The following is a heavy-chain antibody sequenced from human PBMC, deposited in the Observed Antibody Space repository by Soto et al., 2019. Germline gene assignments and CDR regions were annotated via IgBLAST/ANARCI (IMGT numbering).Heavy chain of an antibody. CDR3: ARAYGAPNFDY. CDR2: IYHSGSS. Sequence: QLQLQESGSGLVKPSQTLSLTCAVSGGSISSGAHSWSWIRQPPGKGLEWIGYIYHSGSSYYNPSLKRRVTMSVDRPKNQFSLKLSSVTAADTAVYFCARAYGAPNFDYWGQGILVTVSS. D-gene: IGHD4-17*01. V-gene: IGHV4-30-2*01. CDR1: GGSISSGAHS. J-gene: IGHJ4*02.